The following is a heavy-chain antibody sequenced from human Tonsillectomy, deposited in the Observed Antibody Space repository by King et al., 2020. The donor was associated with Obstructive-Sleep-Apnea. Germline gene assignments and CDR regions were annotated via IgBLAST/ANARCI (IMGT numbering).Heavy chain of an antibody. Sequence: QLQESGPGLVRPSETLSLTCTVSGGSIRSRAYYWGWVRQSLGRGLEWIGTIYYTETTDYNPSLRSRVTISLDTSKNQFSLMLTSVTAADTAVYYCAGRYFDWSSQTYYGLNVWGQGTSVTVSS. CDR3: AGRYFDWSSQTYYGLNV. J-gene: IGHJ6*02. CDR1: GGSIRSRAYY. V-gene: IGHV4-39*01. D-gene: IGHD3-9*01. CDR2: IYYTETT.